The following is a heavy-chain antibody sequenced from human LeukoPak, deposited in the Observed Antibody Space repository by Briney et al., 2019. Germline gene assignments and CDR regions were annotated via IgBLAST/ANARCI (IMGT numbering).Heavy chain of an antibody. CDR2: INPNSGGI. D-gene: IGHD3-9*01. J-gene: IGHJ4*02. Sequence: ASAKVSCKASGYTFTGYYMNWVRQAPGQGLEWMGWINPNSGGINYAQKFQGRVTMTRDTSISTAYMELSWLRSDDTAVYYCARGGAYYDILTGYYHYYFDYWGQGTLFTVSS. CDR1: GYTFTGYY. V-gene: IGHV1-2*02. CDR3: ARGGAYYDILTGYYHYYFDY.